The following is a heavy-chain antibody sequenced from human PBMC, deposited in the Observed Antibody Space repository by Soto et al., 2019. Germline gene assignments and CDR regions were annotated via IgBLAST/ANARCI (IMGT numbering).Heavy chain of an antibody. CDR2: INPNSVET. J-gene: IGHJ6*03. CDR1: GYTFTGYY. V-gene: IGHV1-2*04. CDR3: ARGGGLNYFYYLDV. Sequence: QVQLVQSGAEVKKPGASVKVSCKASGYTFTGYYMHWMRQAPGQGLEWMGWINPNSVETDYAQNFQGWVTMTRDMSISAAYMELSRLKSNDSAVYYCARGGGLNYFYYLDVWGKGTTVTVSS.